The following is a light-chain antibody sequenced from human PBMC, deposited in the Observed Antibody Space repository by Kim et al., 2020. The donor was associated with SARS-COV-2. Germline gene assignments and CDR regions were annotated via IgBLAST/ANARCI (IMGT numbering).Light chain of an antibody. V-gene: IGLV1-51*01. CDR2: DNN. J-gene: IGLJ1*01. Sequence: GQRVTISCSGSSSNIGNNFVSWYQQLPGTAPKLLIYDNNKRPSGIPDRFSGSKSGTSATLAITGLQTGDEDDYYCGSWDSSLSAAVFGTGTKVTVL. CDR3: GSWDSSLSAAV. CDR1: SSNIGNNF.